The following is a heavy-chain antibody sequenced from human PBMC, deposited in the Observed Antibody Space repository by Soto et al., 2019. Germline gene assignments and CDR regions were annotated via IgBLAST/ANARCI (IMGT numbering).Heavy chain of an antibody. J-gene: IGHJ4*02. CDR3: ARNVPQYSSSSVNFDY. Sequence: SQTLSLTCAISGDSVSSNSAAWNWIRQSPSRGLEWLGRTYYRSKWYNDYTVSVKSRITINPDTSKNQFSLQLNSVTPEDTAVYYCARNVPQYSSSSVNFDYWGQGTLVTVPS. CDR1: GDSVSSNSAA. V-gene: IGHV6-1*01. D-gene: IGHD6-6*01. CDR2: TYYRSKWYN.